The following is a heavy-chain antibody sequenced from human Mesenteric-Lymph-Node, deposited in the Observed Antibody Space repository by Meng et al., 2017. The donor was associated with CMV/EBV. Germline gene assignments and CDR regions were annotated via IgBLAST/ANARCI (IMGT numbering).Heavy chain of an antibody. CDR1: GFTVSSNY. CDR2: IYSGGST. J-gene: IGHJ3*02. V-gene: IGHV3-66*02. CDR3: ARETGDGAFDI. D-gene: IGHD1-14*01. Sequence: GESLKISCAASGFTVSSNYMSWVRQAPGKGLEWVSVIYSGGSTYYADSVKGRFTISRDNSKNTLYLQMNSLRAEDTAVYYCARETGDGAFDIWGQGTMVTVSS.